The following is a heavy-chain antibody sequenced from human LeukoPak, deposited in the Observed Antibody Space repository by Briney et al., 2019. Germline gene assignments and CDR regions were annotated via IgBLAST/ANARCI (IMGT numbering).Heavy chain of an antibody. CDR2: INHSGST. D-gene: IGHD1-26*01. CDR1: GGSFSGYY. J-gene: IGHJ4*02. CDR3: ARRGKREFDY. V-gene: IGHV4-34*01. Sequence: PSETLSLTCAVYGGSFSGYYWSWIRQPPGKGLGWIGEINHSGSTNYNPSLKSRVTISVDTSKNQFSLKLSSVTAADTAVYYCARRGKREFDYWGQGTLVTVSS.